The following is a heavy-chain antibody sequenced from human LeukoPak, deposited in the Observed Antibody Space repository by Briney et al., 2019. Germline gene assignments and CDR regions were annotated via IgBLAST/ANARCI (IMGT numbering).Heavy chain of an antibody. D-gene: IGHD1-26*01. CDR3: AKARNSGSYLTTPDY. CDR2: IGASGADT. J-gene: IGHJ4*02. Sequence: QTGGSLRLSCTASGFTFSTYAMTWVRQAPGKGLDWVSAIGASGADTYYADSAKGRFTVSRDNSKNTLYLQMNSLRAEDTAVYYCAKARNSGSYLTTPDYWGQGTLVTVSS. V-gene: IGHV3-23*01. CDR1: GFTFSTYA.